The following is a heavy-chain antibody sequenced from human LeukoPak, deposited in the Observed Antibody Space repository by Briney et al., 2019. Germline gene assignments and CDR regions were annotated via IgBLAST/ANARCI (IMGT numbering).Heavy chain of an antibody. V-gene: IGHV3-30-3*01. CDR3: ARELVYYYDSSGYYYGGFDY. J-gene: IGHJ4*02. D-gene: IGHD3-22*01. Sequence: GRSLRLSCAASGFTFSSYALHWVRQAPGKGLEWVSVISYDGSNKYYADSVKGRFTISRDNSKNTLYLQMNSLRAEDTAVYYCARELVYYYDSSGYYYGGFDYWGQGTLVTVSS. CDR2: ISYDGSNK. CDR1: GFTFSSYA.